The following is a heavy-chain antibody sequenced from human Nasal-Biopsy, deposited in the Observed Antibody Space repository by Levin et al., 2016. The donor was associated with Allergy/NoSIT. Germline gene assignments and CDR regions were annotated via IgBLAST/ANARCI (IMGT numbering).Heavy chain of an antibody. D-gene: IGHD3-16*01. V-gene: IGHV3-7*05. CDR1: GFTFNAYG. CDR3: AGAGLGRFN. CDR2: IKGDASDK. Sequence: ETLSLTCAASGFTFNAYGMNWVRQAPGQGLEWVATIKGDASDKYYLDSVKGRFTISRDNSKNTLYLQMSSLRADDTAVYYCAGAGLGRFNWGQGTLVTVSS. J-gene: IGHJ4*02.